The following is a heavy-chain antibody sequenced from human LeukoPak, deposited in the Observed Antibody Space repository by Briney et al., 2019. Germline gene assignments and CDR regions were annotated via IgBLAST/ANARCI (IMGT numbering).Heavy chain of an antibody. CDR3: AKDYYGSGATPEA. Sequence: GGSLRLSCAASGFTFNDYAMHWVRQAPGKGLEWVSDISYDGSNKYYADSVKGRFTISRGNSKNTLYLQMNSLRAEDTAVYYCAKDYYGSGATPEAWGQGTLVTVSS. J-gene: IGHJ5*02. CDR1: GFTFNDYA. D-gene: IGHD3-10*01. CDR2: ISYDGSNK. V-gene: IGHV3-30*18.